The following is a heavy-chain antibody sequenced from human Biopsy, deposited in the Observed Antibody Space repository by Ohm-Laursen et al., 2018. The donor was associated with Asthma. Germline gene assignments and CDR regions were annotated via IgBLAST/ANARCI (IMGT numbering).Heavy chain of an antibody. J-gene: IGHJ4*02. CDR3: AKRRGYSGHDNDY. CDR1: GFTVSSNG. Sequence: SLRLSCSASGFTVSSNGMSWVRQPPGKGLERVSVIYSGGGTFYADSVKGRVTISRDISKNTLYLQMNSLRTEDTAVYYCAKRRGYSGHDNDYWGQGTLVIVSS. D-gene: IGHD5-12*01. V-gene: IGHV3-53*05. CDR2: IYSGGGT.